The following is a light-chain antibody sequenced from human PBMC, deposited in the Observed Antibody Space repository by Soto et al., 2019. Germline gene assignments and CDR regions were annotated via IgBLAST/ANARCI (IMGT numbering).Light chain of an antibody. V-gene: IGKV1-5*03. CDR2: SAS. CDR1: EDIRTW. J-gene: IGKJ4*01. Sequence: DIQMTQSPSTLSASVGDRVTITCRASEDIRTWLAWYQQKPEKAPKLLIYSASSLETGVPSRFSGSGSGTDFTLTISSLQPDDFAAYFCQHYKSFSLTFGGGTKVEIK. CDR3: QHYKSFSLT.